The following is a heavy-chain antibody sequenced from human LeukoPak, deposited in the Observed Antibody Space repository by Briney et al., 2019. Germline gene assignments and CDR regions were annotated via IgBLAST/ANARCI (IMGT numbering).Heavy chain of an antibody. V-gene: IGHV3-30*02. CDR2: IWYDGSNK. Sequence: GRSLRLSCAASGFTFSSFDMHWVRQAPGKGLDWVAFIWYDGSNKYYADSVKGRFIISRDNPRNTLYLQMNILRTEDTAVYYCAKEGTPQVSTWYDLWGQGTQVIVSS. CDR3: AKEGTPQVSTWYDL. J-gene: IGHJ5*02. D-gene: IGHD3-10*01. CDR1: GFTFSSFD.